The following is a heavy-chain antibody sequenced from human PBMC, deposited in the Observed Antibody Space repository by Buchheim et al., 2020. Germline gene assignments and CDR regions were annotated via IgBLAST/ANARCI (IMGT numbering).Heavy chain of an antibody. D-gene: IGHD6-13*01. V-gene: IGHV1-69*06. CDR3: ASSKRLVGADYYYYYMDV. CDR1: GDTFSSYA. J-gene: IGHJ6*03. Sequence: QVQLVQSGAEVKKPGSSVKVSCKASGDTFSSYAISWVRQAPGQGLEWMGGIIPIFGTANYAQKFQGRVTITADKSTSTAYMELSSLRSEDTAVYYCASSKRLVGADYYYYYMDVWGKGTT. CDR2: IIPIFGTA.